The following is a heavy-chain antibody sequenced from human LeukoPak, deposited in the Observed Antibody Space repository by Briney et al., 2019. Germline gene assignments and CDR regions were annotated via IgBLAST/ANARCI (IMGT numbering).Heavy chain of an antibody. CDR3: ARGPPATVTHFDY. CDR1: GGSISTYY. Sequence: SETLSLTCSVSGGSISTYYWNWIRQSAGKGLEWIGRIYISGSTNYSPSLKSRVTMSVDTSKNQFSLKLTSVTAADTAVYYCARGPPATVTHFDYWGQGTLVTVSS. D-gene: IGHD4-17*01. V-gene: IGHV4-4*07. CDR2: IYISGST. J-gene: IGHJ4*02.